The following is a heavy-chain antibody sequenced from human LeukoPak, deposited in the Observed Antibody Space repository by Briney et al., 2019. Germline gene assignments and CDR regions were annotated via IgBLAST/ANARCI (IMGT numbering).Heavy chain of an antibody. V-gene: IGHV3-53*01. J-gene: IGHJ3*02. CDR3: ARDSGHDAFDI. CDR1: GFTVSTNY. CDR2: IYRSGST. Sequence: PGGSLRLSCAASGFTVSTNYVSWVRQAPGKGLEWVSVIYRSGSTYYADSVKGRFTISRDNSKNTLYLQMNRLRAEDTAVYYCARDSGHDAFDIWGQETMVTVSS.